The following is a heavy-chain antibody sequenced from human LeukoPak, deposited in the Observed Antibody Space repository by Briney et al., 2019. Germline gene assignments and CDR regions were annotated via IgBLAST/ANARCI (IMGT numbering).Heavy chain of an antibody. J-gene: IGHJ4*02. CDR2: IIPIFGTA. D-gene: IGHD1-7*01. Sequence: GASVKVSCKASGYTFTSYAISWVRQAPGQGLEWMGGIIPIFGTANYAQKFQGRVTITTDESTSTAYMELSSLRSEDTAVYYCAAALFITGTTDFDYWGQGTLVTVSS. CDR3: AAALFITGTTDFDY. CDR1: GYTFTSYA. V-gene: IGHV1-69*05.